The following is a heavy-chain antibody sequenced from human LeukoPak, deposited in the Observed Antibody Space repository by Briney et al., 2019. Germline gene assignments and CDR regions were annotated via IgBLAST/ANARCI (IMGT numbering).Heavy chain of an antibody. V-gene: IGHV1-24*01. Sequence: ASVKVSCKVSGYTLTELSMHWVRQAPGKGLEWMGSFDPEDDERIYAQKFQGRVTMTEDTSTDTAYMELSSLRSEDTAVYYCATEQQQLYPFDYWGQGTLVAVSS. CDR3: ATEQQQLYPFDY. J-gene: IGHJ4*02. CDR1: GYTLTELS. D-gene: IGHD6-13*01. CDR2: FDPEDDER.